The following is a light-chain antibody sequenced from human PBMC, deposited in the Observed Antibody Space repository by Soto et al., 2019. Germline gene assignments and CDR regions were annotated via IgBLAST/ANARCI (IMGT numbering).Light chain of an antibody. CDR3: QSYESSLSGWI. Sequence: QSVLTQPPSVSGAPGQRVTFSCTGSSSNIGAGYEVHWYQQIPGTAPKLLIYGNTNRPSGVPDRFSASKSGTSASLAITGLQAEDEADYYCQSYESSLSGWIFGGGTKVTVL. J-gene: IGLJ2*01. CDR2: GNT. V-gene: IGLV1-40*01. CDR1: SSNIGAGYE.